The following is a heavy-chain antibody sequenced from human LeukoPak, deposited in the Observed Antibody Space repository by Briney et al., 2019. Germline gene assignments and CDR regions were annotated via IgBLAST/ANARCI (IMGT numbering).Heavy chain of an antibody. CDR3: TKRRGRQLVGTVDF. J-gene: IGHJ4*02. Sequence: GGSLRLSCAASGFTFDEYAMHWVRQAPGKGLEWVSGISWNSDSIAYAASEKGRFTISRDNAKNSLYLQMNSLRAEDTALYYCTKRRGRQLVGTVDFWGQGTLVTVSS. CDR2: ISWNSDSI. CDR1: GFTFDEYA. V-gene: IGHV3-9*01. D-gene: IGHD6-6*01.